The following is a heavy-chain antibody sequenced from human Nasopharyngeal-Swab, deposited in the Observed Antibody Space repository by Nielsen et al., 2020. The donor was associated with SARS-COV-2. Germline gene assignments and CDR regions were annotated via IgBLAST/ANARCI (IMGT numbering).Heavy chain of an antibody. Sequence: GGSLRLSCVASGFTFSNYWMHWVRQAPGKGLEWVANIKQDGSEKYYVDSVKGRFTISRDNAKNSLYLQMNSLRAEDTAVYYCAVDGYWGQGTLVTVSS. CDR2: IKQDGSEK. V-gene: IGHV3-7*01. CDR1: GFTFSNYW. D-gene: IGHD6-19*01. J-gene: IGHJ4*02. CDR3: AVDGY.